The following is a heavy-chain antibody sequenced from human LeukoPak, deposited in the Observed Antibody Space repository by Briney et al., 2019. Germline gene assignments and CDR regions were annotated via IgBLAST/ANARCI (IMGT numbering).Heavy chain of an antibody. J-gene: IGHJ4*02. Sequence: SETLSLTCAVYGGSFSGDYWSWIRQPPGKGLEWIGEINHSGSTNYNPSLKSRVTISVDTSKNQFSLKLSSVTAADTAVYYCARGLPEQWLVYYFDYWGQGTLVTVSS. V-gene: IGHV4-34*01. D-gene: IGHD6-19*01. CDR2: INHSGST. CDR3: ARGLPEQWLVYYFDY. CDR1: GGSFSGDY.